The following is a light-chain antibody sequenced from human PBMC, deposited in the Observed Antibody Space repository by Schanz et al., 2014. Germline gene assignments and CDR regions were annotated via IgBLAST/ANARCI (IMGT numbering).Light chain of an antibody. V-gene: IGKV3D-15*01. CDR1: ESISDN. CDR2: GAS. Sequence: EIVMTQSPATLSVSPGERATLSCRASESISDNLAWYQHKPGQAPRLLIYGASRRATGIPDRFSGSGSGTDFTLTISRLEPEDFAVYYCQQRDNWGLTFGGGTRVEIK. CDR3: QQRDNWGLT. J-gene: IGKJ4*01.